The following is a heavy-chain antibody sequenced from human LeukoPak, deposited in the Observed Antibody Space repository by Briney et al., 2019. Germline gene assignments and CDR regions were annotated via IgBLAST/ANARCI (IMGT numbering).Heavy chain of an antibody. D-gene: IGHD1-26*01. CDR3: AREGVGASAGLFDY. CDR1: GGSISSSY. V-gene: IGHV4-4*07. CDR2: IYISGST. Sequence: PSETLSLTCTVSGGSISSSYWSWIRQPVGKGLEWIGHIYISGSTNYNRSLKSRVTMSVDMSKKQFSLKLSSVTAADTAVYYCAREGVGASAGLFDYWGQGTLVTVSS. J-gene: IGHJ4*02.